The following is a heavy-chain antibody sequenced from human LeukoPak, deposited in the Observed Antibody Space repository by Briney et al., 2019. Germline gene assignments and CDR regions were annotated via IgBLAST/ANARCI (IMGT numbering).Heavy chain of an antibody. J-gene: IGHJ5*02. Sequence: GGSLRLSCAASGFTFSSYAMSWIRQAPGKGLEWVSANSGSGGSTYYADSVKGRFTISRDNSKNTLYLQMNSLRAEDTAVYYCAKLRRAGYSSSWYRNWFDPWGQGTLVTVSS. CDR2: NSGSGGST. D-gene: IGHD6-13*01. CDR1: GFTFSSYA. V-gene: IGHV3-23*01. CDR3: AKLRRAGYSSSWYRNWFDP.